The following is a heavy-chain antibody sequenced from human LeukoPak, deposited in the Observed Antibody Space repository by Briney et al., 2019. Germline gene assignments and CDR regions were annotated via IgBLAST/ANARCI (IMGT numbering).Heavy chain of an antibody. Sequence: ASVKVSCKASGYTFTNYYLHWVRQAPGHGLEWMGIINPSGGTTTYAPKFQGRISMTRDTSTTTVYMALTSLRSEDTAVYYCAREGGDRVGATSGDPHFNYWGQGTLVTVSS. CDR1: GYTFTNYY. J-gene: IGHJ4*02. V-gene: IGHV1-46*01. CDR3: AREGGDRVGATSGDPHFNY. D-gene: IGHD1-26*01. CDR2: INPSGGTT.